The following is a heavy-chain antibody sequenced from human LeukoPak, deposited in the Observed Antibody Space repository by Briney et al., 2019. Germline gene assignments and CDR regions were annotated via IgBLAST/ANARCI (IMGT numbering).Heavy chain of an antibody. J-gene: IGHJ4*02. CDR3: ARRLDY. V-gene: IGHV3-23*01. CDR1: GFTFNSFA. CDR2: VTGHGGST. Sequence: GGSLRLSCAASGFTFNSFAMNWVRQTPGKGLEWVSSVTGHGGSTYIADSVRGRFTISRDNSKNTLFLQMNSLRAEDTAVYYCARRLDYWGQGTLVTVSS.